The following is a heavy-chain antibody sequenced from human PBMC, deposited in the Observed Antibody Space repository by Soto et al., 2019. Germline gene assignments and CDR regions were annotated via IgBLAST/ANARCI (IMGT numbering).Heavy chain of an antibody. D-gene: IGHD3-22*01. CDR3: ARDPTYYYDSGGYARRFDP. J-gene: IGHJ5*02. CDR2: ISSGSSYK. V-gene: IGHV3-21*02. Sequence: EEQVVESGGSLVKPGGSLRLSCAASGFVFSDYSMNWVRQAPGKGLEWVSSISSGSSYKYYADSVKGRFTISRDNAKNSLYLQMNLVRAEDTAVYYCARDPTYYYDSGGYARRFDPWGQGTLVTVSS. CDR1: GFVFSDYS.